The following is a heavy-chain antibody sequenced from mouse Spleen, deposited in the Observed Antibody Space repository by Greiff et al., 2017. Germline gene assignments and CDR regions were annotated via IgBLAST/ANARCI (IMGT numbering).Heavy chain of an antibody. CDR3: ARGGYWFAY. Sequence: VQLQESGPELVKPGASVKISCKASGYAFSSSWMNWVKQRPGKGLEWIGRIYPGDGDTNYNGKFKGKATLTADKSSSTAYMQLSSLTSEDSAVYFCARGGYWFAYWGQGTLVTVSA. J-gene: IGHJ3*01. V-gene: IGHV1-82*01. CDR1: GYAFSSSW. D-gene: IGHD3-1*01. CDR2: IYPGDGDT.